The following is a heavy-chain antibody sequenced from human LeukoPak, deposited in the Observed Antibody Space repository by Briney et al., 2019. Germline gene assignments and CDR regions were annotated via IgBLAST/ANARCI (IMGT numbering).Heavy chain of an antibody. D-gene: IGHD6-19*01. CDR3: ALLAVASDFDY. CDR2: IHSSGTIK. J-gene: IGHJ4*02. V-gene: IGHV3-48*03. Sequence: GGSLRLSRAVSGFPFSIYEMNWVRQAPGKGLEWVSNIHSSGTIKYYADSVKGRFSISRDNAKSSLYLQMNSLRVEDTAVYYCALLAVASDFDYWGQGALVTVSS. CDR1: GFPFSIYE.